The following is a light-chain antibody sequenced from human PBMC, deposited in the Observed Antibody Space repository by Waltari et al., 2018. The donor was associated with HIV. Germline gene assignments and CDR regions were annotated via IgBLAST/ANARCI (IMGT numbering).Light chain of an antibody. CDR1: SSNIGAGYD. Sequence: QSVLTQPPSVSGAPGQRVTIPCTGSSSNIGAGYDVHWYQQLPGTAPKLLIYGNNNRPSGVPDRFSGSKSGTSASLAITGLEAEDEADYYCQSFDSGLSGYVVFGGGTKLTVL. CDR3: QSFDSGLSGYVV. CDR2: GNN. V-gene: IGLV1-40*01. J-gene: IGLJ2*01.